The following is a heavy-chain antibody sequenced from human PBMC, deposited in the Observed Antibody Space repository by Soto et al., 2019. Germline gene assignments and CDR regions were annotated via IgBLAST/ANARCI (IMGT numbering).Heavy chain of an antibody. Sequence: QVQLQQWGAGLLKPSETLSLTCAVYGGSFSGYYWSWIRQPPGKGLEWIGEINHSGSTNYNPSLKSRVTISVDTSKIQFSLKLSSVTAADTAVYYCASRITMVRGVIYGMDVWGQGTTVTVSS. CDR3: ASRITMVRGVIYGMDV. CDR2: INHSGST. D-gene: IGHD3-10*01. CDR1: GGSFSGYY. J-gene: IGHJ6*02. V-gene: IGHV4-34*01.